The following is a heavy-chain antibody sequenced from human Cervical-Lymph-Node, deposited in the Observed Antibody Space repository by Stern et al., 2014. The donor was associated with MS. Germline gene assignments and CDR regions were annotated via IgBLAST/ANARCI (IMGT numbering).Heavy chain of an antibody. D-gene: IGHD2-21*02. CDR3: ARVAYCGGDCSAFDS. V-gene: IGHV4-31*11. CDR1: GGSMASSTGGYF. J-gene: IGHJ4*02. Sequence: QVQLQESGPGLVKPSQTLSLICAVSGGSMASSTGGYFWSWLRPPPGKGLERIGFIHYSGSTYYTPSLKRRTTISVDTSKNQVSLRLTSMTAADTAVYYCARVAYCGGDCSAFDSWGQGTLVTVSS. CDR2: IHYSGST.